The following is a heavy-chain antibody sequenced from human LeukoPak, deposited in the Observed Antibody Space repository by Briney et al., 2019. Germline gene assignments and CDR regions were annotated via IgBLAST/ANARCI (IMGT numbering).Heavy chain of an antibody. D-gene: IGHD3-10*01. Sequence: SETLSLTCTVSGGSISNYYWSWIRQPPGKGLEWIGNIYYRGGTNYNPSLKSRLTISVDTSKNQFSLKLSSVTAADTAVYYCATSELQLFPFDFWGQGTLVTVSS. J-gene: IGHJ4*02. CDR1: GGSISNYY. CDR3: ATSELQLFPFDF. V-gene: IGHV4-59*08. CDR2: IYYRGGT.